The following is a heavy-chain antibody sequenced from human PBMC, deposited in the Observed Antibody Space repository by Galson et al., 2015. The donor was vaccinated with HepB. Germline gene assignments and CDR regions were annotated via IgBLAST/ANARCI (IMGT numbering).Heavy chain of an antibody. CDR2: IKPDGSET. CDR1: GFTFNTFW. CDR3: ARVPIRGIWNFQQ. J-gene: IGHJ1*01. V-gene: IGHV3-7*03. D-gene: IGHD3-10*01. Sequence: SLRLSCAASGFTFNTFWMTWVRQAPRKGLEWVANIKPDGSETFNVDSVKGRFTISRDNAKNSLYLRMDSLRAEDSAVYYCARVPIRGIWNFQQWGQGTLVTVSS.